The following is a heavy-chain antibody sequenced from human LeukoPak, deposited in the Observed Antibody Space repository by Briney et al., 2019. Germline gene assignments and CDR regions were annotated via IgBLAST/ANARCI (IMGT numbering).Heavy chain of an antibody. Sequence: SETLSLTCTVFGGSISGSYWTWVRQPPGKGLEYIGYIYYSGTTNYNPSLKSRVTISLNTSKNQFSLELSSVTAADTAVYYCARWGYESSGYYRPFDYWGQGTLVTVSS. D-gene: IGHD3-22*01. CDR3: ARWGYESSGYYRPFDY. CDR2: IYYSGTT. CDR1: GGSISGSY. V-gene: IGHV4-59*01. J-gene: IGHJ4*02.